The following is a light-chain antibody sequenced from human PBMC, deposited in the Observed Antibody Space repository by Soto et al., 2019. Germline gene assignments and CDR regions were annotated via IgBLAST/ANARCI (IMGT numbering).Light chain of an antibody. Sequence: EIVLTQSPGTLSLSPGERATLSCRASQSVSNTYLAWYQQKPGQAPRLLIYDASSRTTGIPDRFSGSGSGTELTLTISRLEPDDFAVYYCRQYCRSPGLFTFGPGTKVDIK. J-gene: IGKJ3*01. CDR3: RQYCRSPGLFT. CDR1: QSVSNTY. CDR2: DAS. V-gene: IGKV3-20*01.